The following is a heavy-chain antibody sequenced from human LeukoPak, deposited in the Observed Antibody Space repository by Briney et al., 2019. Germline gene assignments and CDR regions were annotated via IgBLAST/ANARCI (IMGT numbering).Heavy chain of an antibody. CDR3: ARDGVLRYFDSEGDPYYYYYMDV. CDR2: INPNSGGT. V-gene: IGHV1-2*02. D-gene: IGHD3-9*01. Sequence: ASVKVSCKASGYTFTGYYMHWVRQAPGQGLEWMGWINPNSGGTNYAQKSQGRVTMTRDTSISTAYMELSRLRSDDTAVYYCARDGVLRYFDSEGDPYYYYYMDVWGKGTTVTISS. CDR1: GYTFTGYY. J-gene: IGHJ6*03.